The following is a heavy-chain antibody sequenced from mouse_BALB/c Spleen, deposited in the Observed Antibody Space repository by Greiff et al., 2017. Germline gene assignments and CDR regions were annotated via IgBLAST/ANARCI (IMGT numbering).Heavy chain of an antibody. CDR2: IYPGDGST. CDR1: GYTFTSYY. J-gene: IGHJ3*01. D-gene: IGHD2-1*01. Sequence: VQLQQSGPELVKPGASVKMSCKASGYTFTSYYIHWVKQRPGQGLEWIGWIYPGDGSTKYNEKFKGKTTLTADKSSSTAYMLLSSLTSEDSAIYFCARPYGNSWFAYWGQGTLVTVSA. V-gene: IGHV1S56*01. CDR3: ARPYGNSWFAY.